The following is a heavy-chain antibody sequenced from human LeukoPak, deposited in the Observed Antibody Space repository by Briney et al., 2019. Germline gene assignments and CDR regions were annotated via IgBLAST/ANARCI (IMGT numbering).Heavy chain of an antibody. CDR3: ARDRGIASTGPLFAS. CDR1: GFTFSTYS. D-gene: IGHD6-13*01. J-gene: IGHJ5*02. CDR2: LSSSSTYI. Sequence: PGGSLRLSCEASGFTFSTYSMGWVRQAPGKGLEWVSSLSSSSTYIYYPDSVQGRFNISRDNAKNSLYLQMNSLTAEDTAVYYCARDRGIASTGPLFASWGQGTLVTVSS. V-gene: IGHV3-21*01.